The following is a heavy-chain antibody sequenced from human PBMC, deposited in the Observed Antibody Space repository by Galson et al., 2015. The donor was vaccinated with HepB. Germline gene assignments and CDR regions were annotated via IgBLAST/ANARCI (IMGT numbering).Heavy chain of an antibody. Sequence: SLRLSCAASGFTFSDYWMSWVRQTPGKGLEWVANINADGSVKYYVDSVKGRFTISRDDAKNSLYLQMNSLRAEDTAVYYCTRVWPSGSSYFDYLGPGTLVIVSS. CDR1: GFTFSDYW. CDR2: INADGSVK. CDR3: TRVWPSGSSYFDY. D-gene: IGHD1-26*01. V-gene: IGHV3-7*03. J-gene: IGHJ4*02.